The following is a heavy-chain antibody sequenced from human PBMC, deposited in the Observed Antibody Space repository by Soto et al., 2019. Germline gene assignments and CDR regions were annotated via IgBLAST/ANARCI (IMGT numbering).Heavy chain of an antibody. V-gene: IGHV4-34*01. CDR3: ARGPIVVVVAAIKPIFDY. J-gene: IGHJ4*02. Sequence: SETLSLTCAVYGGSFSGYYWSWIRQPPGKGLEWIGEINHSGSTNYNPSLKSRVTISVDTSKNQFSLKLSSVTAADTAVYYCARGPIVVVVAAIKPIFDYWGQGTLVTVSS. D-gene: IGHD2-15*01. CDR1: GGSFSGYY. CDR2: INHSGST.